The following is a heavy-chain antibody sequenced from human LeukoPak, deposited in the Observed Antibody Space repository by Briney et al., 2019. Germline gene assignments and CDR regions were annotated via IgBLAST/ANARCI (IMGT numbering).Heavy chain of an antibody. D-gene: IGHD3-9*01. J-gene: IGHJ4*02. CDR1: GFTFSSYW. V-gene: IGHV3-7*01. CDR3: ARDESQAIFRYFDWFRY. CDR2: IKQDGSEK. Sequence: GGSLRLSCAASGFTFSSYWMSWVRQAPGKGLEWVANIKQDGSEKYYVDSVKGRFTISRDNAKNSLYLQMNSLRAEDTAVYYCARDESQAIFRYFDWFRYWGQGTLVTVSS.